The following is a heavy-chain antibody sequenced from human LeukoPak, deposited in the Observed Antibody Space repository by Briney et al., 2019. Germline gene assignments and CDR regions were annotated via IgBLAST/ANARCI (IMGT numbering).Heavy chain of an antibody. CDR1: GGSISSYY. D-gene: IGHD3-22*01. CDR3: ARGSIYYYDSSGYYGY. CDR2: IYYSGST. Sequence: SETLSLTCTVSGGSISSYYWSWIRQPPGKGLEWIGYIYYSGSTIYNPSLNSRVTISVDTSKNQFSLKLSSVTAADTAVYYCARGSIYYYDSSGYYGYWGQGTLVTVSS. J-gene: IGHJ4*02. V-gene: IGHV4-59*01.